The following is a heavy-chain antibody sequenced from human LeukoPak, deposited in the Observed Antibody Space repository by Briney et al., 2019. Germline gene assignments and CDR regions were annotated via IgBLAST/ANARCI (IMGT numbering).Heavy chain of an antibody. CDR3: VPPPNELALHS. D-gene: IGHD1-1*01. CDR1: GFTSSSYA. CDR2: ISSNGGSI. J-gene: IGHJ4*02. Sequence: GGSLRLSCSASGFTSSSYAIQWVRQAPGKGLEYVSAISSNGGSIYYADSVKGRFTISRDNSKNTLYLQMSSLRAEDTAVYYCVPPPNELALHSWGQGTLVSVSS. V-gene: IGHV3-64D*06.